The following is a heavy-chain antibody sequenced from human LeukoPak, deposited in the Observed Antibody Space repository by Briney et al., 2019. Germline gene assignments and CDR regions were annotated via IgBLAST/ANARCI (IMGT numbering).Heavy chain of an antibody. V-gene: IGHV4-39*01. Sequence: SETLSLTCTVSGGSISSSSYYWGWIRQPPGKGLEWIGSIYYSGSTYYNPSLKSRVTISVDTSKNQFSLKLSSVTAADTAVYYCALQRGSGWYGAWYFDLWGRGTLVTVSS. CDR1: GGSISSSSYY. D-gene: IGHD6-19*01. CDR2: IYYSGST. J-gene: IGHJ2*01. CDR3: ALQRGSGWYGAWYFDL.